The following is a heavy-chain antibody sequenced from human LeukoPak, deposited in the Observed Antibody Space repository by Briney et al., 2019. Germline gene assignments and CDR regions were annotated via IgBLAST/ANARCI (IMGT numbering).Heavy chain of an antibody. CDR1: GGSISSYY. Sequence: SETLSLTCTVSGGSISSYYWSRIRQPAGKGLEWIGRIYTSGSTNYNPSLKSRVTMSVDTSKNQFSLKLSSVTAADTAVYYCARDQYPYLEDDYYYYYGMDVWGQGTTVTVSS. D-gene: IGHD4-11*01. CDR2: IYTSGST. CDR3: ARDQYPYLEDDYYYYYGMDV. V-gene: IGHV4-4*07. J-gene: IGHJ6*02.